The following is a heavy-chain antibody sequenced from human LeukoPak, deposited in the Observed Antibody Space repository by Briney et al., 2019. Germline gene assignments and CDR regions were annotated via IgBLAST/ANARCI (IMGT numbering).Heavy chain of an antibody. J-gene: IGHJ4*02. CDR3: ASLFTVAGTPVY. CDR1: GFTFSSYD. V-gene: IGHV3-13*01. D-gene: IGHD6-19*01. CDR2: IGTAGDT. Sequence: GGSLRLSCAASGFTFSSYDMHWVRQATGKGLEWVSAIGTAGDTYYPGSVKGRFTISRENAKNSLYLQMNSLRAEDTAVYYCASLFTVAGTPVYWGQGTLVTVSS.